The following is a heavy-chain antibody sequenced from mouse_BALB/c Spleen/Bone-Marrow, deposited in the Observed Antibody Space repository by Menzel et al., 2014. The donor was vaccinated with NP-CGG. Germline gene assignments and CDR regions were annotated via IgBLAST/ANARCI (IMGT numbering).Heavy chain of an antibody. D-gene: IGHD1-1*01. CDR2: IWGDGST. CDR3: ARSFTTVVATPFDY. CDR1: GFSLTGYG. V-gene: IGHV2-6-7*01. Sequence: ESGPSLVAPSQSLSITCTVSGFSLTGYGVNWVRQPPGKGLEWLGMIWGDGSTDYNSVLKSRLNISKDNSKSQVFLKMNSPQTDDTARYYCARSFTTVVATPFDYWGQGTTLTVSS. J-gene: IGHJ2*01.